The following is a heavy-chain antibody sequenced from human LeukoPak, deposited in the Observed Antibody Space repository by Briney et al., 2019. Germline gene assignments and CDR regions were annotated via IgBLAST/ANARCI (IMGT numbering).Heavy chain of an antibody. J-gene: IGHJ4*02. V-gene: IGHV3-30*18. Sequence: SGGSLRLSCAASGFTFSSYGMHWVRQAPGKGLEWVAVISYDGSNKYYADSVKGRFTISRDNSKNTLYLQMNSLRAEDTAVYYCAKDSGFDYWGQGTLVTVSS. D-gene: IGHD2-15*01. CDR1: GFTFSSYG. CDR2: ISYDGSNK. CDR3: AKDSGFDY.